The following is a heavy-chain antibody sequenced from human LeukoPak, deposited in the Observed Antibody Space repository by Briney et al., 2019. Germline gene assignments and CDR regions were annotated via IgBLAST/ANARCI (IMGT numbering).Heavy chain of an antibody. Sequence: GASVKVSCKASGYTFTSYDINWVRQATGQGLEWMGWMNPNSGNTGYAQKFQGRVTMTRNTSISTAYMELSSLRSEDTAVYYCTTTYDYVWGSYRADLADDAFDIWGQGTMVTVSS. CDR3: TTTYDYVWGSYRADLADDAFDI. J-gene: IGHJ3*02. CDR2: MNPNSGNT. D-gene: IGHD3-16*02. V-gene: IGHV1-8*01. CDR1: GYTFTSYD.